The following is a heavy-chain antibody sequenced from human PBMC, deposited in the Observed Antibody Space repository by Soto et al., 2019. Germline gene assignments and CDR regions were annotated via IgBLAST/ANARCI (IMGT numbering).Heavy chain of an antibody. CDR2: IIPIFGTA. J-gene: IGHJ6*02. V-gene: IGHV1-69*13. D-gene: IGHD1-26*01. Sequence: GASVKVSCKASGGTFSSYAISWVRQAPGQGLEWMGGIIPIFGTANYAQKFQGRVTITADESTSTAYMELSSLRSEDTAVYYCATSRVGGSYQLYYYYGMDVWGQGTTVTVSS. CDR1: GGTFSSYA. CDR3: ATSRVGGSYQLYYYYGMDV.